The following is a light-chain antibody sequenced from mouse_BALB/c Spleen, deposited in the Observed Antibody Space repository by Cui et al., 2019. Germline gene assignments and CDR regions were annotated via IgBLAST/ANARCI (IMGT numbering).Light chain of an antibody. CDR2: STS. Sequence: QIVLTQSPAIMSASLGEEITLTCSASSSGSYMHWYQQKSGTSPKLLIYSTSNLASGVPSRFSGSGSGTFYSLTISSVEAEDAADYYCHQWSSYPWTFGGGTKLEIK. V-gene: IGKV4-80*01. J-gene: IGKJ1*01. CDR3: HQWSSYPWT. CDR1: SSGSY.